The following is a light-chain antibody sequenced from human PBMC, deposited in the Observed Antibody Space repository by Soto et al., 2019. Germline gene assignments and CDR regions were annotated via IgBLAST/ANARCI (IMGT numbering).Light chain of an antibody. Sequence: SYELTQPPSVSVAPGQTATITCGGNNIGSKSVHWYQQRPGQAPVLVVYDDRDRPSGIPDRFSGSKSGTSATLGITGLQTGDEADYYCGTWDSSLSVYVFGTGTKLTVL. CDR2: DDR. J-gene: IGLJ1*01. CDR3: GTWDSSLSVYV. CDR1: NIGSKS. V-gene: IGLV3-21*02.